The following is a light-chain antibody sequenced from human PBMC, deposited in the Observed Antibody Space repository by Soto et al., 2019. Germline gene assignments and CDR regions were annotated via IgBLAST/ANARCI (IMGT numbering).Light chain of an antibody. Sequence: DIQMTQSPSSLSASVGDGVTITCRASQGISNYLAWYQQKPGKVPKLLIYAASTLQSGVPSRFSDSGSGTDFTLTISSRQSEDDATDYCQKYNSAPRTFGQGNKVEIK. V-gene: IGKV1-27*01. CDR3: QKYNSAPRT. CDR1: QGISNY. CDR2: AAS. J-gene: IGKJ1*01.